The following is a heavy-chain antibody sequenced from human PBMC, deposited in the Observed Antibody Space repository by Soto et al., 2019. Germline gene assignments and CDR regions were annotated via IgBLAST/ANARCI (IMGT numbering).Heavy chain of an antibody. J-gene: IGHJ6*02. D-gene: IGHD1-26*01. Sequence: PGGSLRLSCAVSGFTLSSYAMSWVRQAPGKGLEWVSYISGSGGSTYYAGAVRGRFTISRDISQNMLFLQTTTLRVDDTAVYYCAKQTQRIVASHMDVWGQGTTVTVSS. CDR3: AKQTQRIVASHMDV. CDR2: ISGSGGST. CDR1: GFTLSSYA. V-gene: IGHV3-23*01.